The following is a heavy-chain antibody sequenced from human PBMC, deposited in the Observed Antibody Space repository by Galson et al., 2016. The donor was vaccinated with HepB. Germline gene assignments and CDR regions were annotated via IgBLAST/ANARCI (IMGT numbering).Heavy chain of an antibody. CDR3: ARPTYCGGDCYDYYYYYGMDV. Sequence: SETLSLTCTVSGGSINISSYYWGWIRQPPGKGLEWIGSIYYSGGTYYNPSLKSRVTISLDTSKDQLSLRLSSVTAADTAVYYCARPTYCGGDCYDYYYYYGMDVWGQGTTVTVSS. V-gene: IGHV4-39*01. J-gene: IGHJ6*02. CDR1: GGSINISSYY. CDR2: IYYSGGT. D-gene: IGHD2-21*02.